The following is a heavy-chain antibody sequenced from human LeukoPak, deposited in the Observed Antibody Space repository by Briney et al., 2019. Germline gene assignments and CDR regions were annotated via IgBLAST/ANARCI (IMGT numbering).Heavy chain of an antibody. V-gene: IGHV3-73*01. CDR1: GFTFSGSA. Sequence: GGSLRLSCAASGFTFSGSAMHWVRQASGKGLEWVGRIRSKANSYGTAYAASVKGRFTISRDDSKNTAYLQMNSLKIEDTAVYYCTTTYYYDSSGYLDAFDIWGQGTMVTVSS. J-gene: IGHJ3*02. D-gene: IGHD3-22*01. CDR2: IRSKANSYGT. CDR3: TTTYYYDSSGYLDAFDI.